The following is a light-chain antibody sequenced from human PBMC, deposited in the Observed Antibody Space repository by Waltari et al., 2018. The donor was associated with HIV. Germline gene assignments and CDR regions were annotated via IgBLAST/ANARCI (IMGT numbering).Light chain of an antibody. Sequence: QSVLTQPPSASGTPGQRVTISCSGSSSNIGSNAVNWFQHLSGTAPRLLIQSDKQRPSGVPDRVSGSKSGTSAALAITGRQSEDEAVYYCASWDDSLSALLFGGGTRLTVL. CDR1: SSNIGSNA. J-gene: IGLJ2*01. CDR2: SDK. CDR3: ASWDDSLSALL. V-gene: IGLV1-44*01.